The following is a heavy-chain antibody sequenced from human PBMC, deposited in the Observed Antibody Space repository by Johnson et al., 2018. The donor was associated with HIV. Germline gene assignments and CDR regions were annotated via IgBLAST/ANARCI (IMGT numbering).Heavy chain of an antibody. D-gene: IGHD2-8*02. V-gene: IGHV3-30-3*01. J-gene: IGHJ3*02. CDR2: ISYDGSNK. CDR1: GFTFSSYA. CDR3: ARDELRDTGAFDI. Sequence: QVQLVESGGGVVRPGGSLRLSCAASGFTFSSYAMHWVRQAPGKGLEWVAIISYDGSNKYYADSVKGRFTISRDNSKNTLYLQMNSLRAEDTAVYYCARDELRDTGAFDIWGQGTMVTVSS.